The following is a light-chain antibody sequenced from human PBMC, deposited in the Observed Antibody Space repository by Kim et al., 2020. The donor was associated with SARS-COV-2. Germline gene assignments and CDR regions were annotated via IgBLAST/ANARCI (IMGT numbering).Light chain of an antibody. J-gene: IGLJ2*01. CDR1: SGSIDDNY. Sequence: GKTVNIACTRRSGSIDDNYVQWYQQRPGGVPTAVIYEDDQRPSGVSDRFSGSIDNSSNSASLTISGLRTEDEADYYCQSYNRDNVLFGGGTQLTVL. V-gene: IGLV6-57*03. CDR3: QSYNRDNVL. CDR2: EDD.